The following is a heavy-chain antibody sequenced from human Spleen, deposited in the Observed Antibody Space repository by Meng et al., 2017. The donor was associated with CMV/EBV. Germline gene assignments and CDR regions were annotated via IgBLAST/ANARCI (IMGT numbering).Heavy chain of an antibody. Sequence: SETLSLTCTVSGGSINNYYWSWIQQPPGKGLEWIGYIYHSGTTKYNPSLNSRLTISIDTSKNQFSLKLSSVTAADTAVYYCARLGQQLKFDPWGQGILVTVSS. V-gene: IGHV4-59*01. CDR3: ARLGQQLKFDP. CDR1: GGSINNYY. CDR2: IYHSGTT. J-gene: IGHJ5*02. D-gene: IGHD6-13*01.